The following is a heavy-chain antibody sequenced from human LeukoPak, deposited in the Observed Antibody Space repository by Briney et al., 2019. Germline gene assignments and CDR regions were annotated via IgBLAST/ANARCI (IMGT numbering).Heavy chain of an antibody. CDR1: GFTFNNYW. D-gene: IGHD4-17*01. CDR3: AKRSNYGDYLFDY. CDR2: IRPDGGEI. J-gene: IGHJ4*02. Sequence: GGSLRLSCAASGFTFNNYWMTWLRQAPGKGLEWVANIRPDGGEIKCVDSVKGRFTISRDNSKNTLYLQMNSLRAEDTAVYYCAKRSNYGDYLFDYWGQGTLVTVSS. V-gene: IGHV3-7*01.